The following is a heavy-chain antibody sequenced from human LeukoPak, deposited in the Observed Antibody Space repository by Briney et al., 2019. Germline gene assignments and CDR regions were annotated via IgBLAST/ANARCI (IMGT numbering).Heavy chain of an antibody. CDR2: INHSGSA. V-gene: IGHV4-34*01. CDR3: ASGALTAAGRIDY. CDR1: GGSFSGYY. Sequence: SETLSLTCAVSGGSFSGYYWTWIRQPPGKGLEWIGEINHSGSANYNPSLKSRVTISLDTSKNQFSLKLSSVTAADTAVYYCASGALTAAGRIDYWGQGTLVTVSS. D-gene: IGHD6-13*01. J-gene: IGHJ4*02.